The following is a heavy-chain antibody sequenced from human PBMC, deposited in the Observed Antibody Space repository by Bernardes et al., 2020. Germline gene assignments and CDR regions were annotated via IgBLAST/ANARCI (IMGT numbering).Heavy chain of an antibody. Sequence: SLRLPCAASGFTFSSYAMSWVRQAPGKGLEWVSAISGSGGSTYYADSVKGRFTISRDNSKNTLYLQMNSLRAEDTAVYYCANHYGGNFPLSAWGQGTLVTVSS. J-gene: IGHJ4*02. D-gene: IGHD2-21*02. V-gene: IGHV3-23*01. CDR3: ANHYGGNFPLSA. CDR2: ISGSGGST. CDR1: GFTFSSYA.